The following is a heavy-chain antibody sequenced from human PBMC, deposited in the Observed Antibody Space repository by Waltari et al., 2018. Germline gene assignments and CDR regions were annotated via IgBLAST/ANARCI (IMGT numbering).Heavy chain of an antibody. CDR2: SYSGGSST. V-gene: IGHV3-23*03. J-gene: IGHJ3*02. Sequence: EVQLLESGGGLVQPGGSLRLSCAASGFTFSSYAMSWVRQAPGKGLEWVSVSYSGGSSTYYADSVKGRFTISRDNSKNTLYLQMNSLRAEDTAVYYCAKHREGVEGDAFDIWGQGTMVTVSS. CDR3: AKHREGVEGDAFDI. CDR1: GFTFSSYA. D-gene: IGHD3-10*01.